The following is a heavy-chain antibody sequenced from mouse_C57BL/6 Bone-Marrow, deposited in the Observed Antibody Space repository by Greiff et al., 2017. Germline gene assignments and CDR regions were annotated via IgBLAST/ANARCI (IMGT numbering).Heavy chain of an antibody. CDR1: GYTFTSYW. J-gene: IGHJ3*01. D-gene: IGHD1-1*02. Sequence: QVQLQQPGAELVKPGASVKLSCKASGYTFTSYWMHWVKQRPGQGLAWIGMIHPNSGSTNYNEKFKSKATLTVDKSSSTAYMQLSSLTSEDAAVYYCARHGGAWFAYWGQGTLVTVSA. CDR3: ARHGGAWFAY. CDR2: IHPNSGST. V-gene: IGHV1-64*01.